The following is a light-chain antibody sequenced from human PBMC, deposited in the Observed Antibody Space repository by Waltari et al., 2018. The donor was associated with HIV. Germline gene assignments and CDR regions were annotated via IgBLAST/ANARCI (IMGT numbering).Light chain of an antibody. V-gene: IGLV2-14*01. Sequence: QSALTQSASVSGSPGLSSTISCTGTSFDVGDYHYVSWYQQHPGKAPKLLIYEVTNRPSGVSKRCSGSESGNKAPLTISGLQAEDEADYYCISYRSGFTRMFGGGTKRTVL. CDR2: EVT. J-gene: IGLJ3*02. CDR3: ISYRSGFTRM. CDR1: SFDVGDYHY.